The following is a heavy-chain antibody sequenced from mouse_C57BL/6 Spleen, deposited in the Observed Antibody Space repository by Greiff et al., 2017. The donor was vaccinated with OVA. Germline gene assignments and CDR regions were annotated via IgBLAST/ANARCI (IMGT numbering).Heavy chain of an antibody. CDR2: IYPGDGDT. Sequence: VQLHQSGAELVKPGASVKISCKASGYAFSSYWMNWVKQRPGKGLEWIGQIYPGDGDTNYNGKFKGKATLTADKSSSTAYMQLSSLTSEDSAVYFCARQGVVDAMDYWGQGTSVTVSS. D-gene: IGHD1-1*01. J-gene: IGHJ4*01. CDR3: ARQGVVDAMDY. CDR1: GYAFSSYW. V-gene: IGHV1-80*01.